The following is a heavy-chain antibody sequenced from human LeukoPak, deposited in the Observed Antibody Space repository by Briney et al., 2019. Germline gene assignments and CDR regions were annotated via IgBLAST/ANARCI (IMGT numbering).Heavy chain of an antibody. D-gene: IGHD5-18*01. J-gene: IGHJ4*02. CDR2: IYSGGST. V-gene: IGHV3-53*01. Sequence: GGSLRLSCAASGFTVSSNYMSWVRQAPGKGLEWVSVIYSGGSTYYADSVKGRFTISRDNSKNTLYLQMNSLRAGDTAVYYCARDGYSYGSFDYWGQGTLVTVSS. CDR3: ARDGYSYGSFDY. CDR1: GFTVSSNY.